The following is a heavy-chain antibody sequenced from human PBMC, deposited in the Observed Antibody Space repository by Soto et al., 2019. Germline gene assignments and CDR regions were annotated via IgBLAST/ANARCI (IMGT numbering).Heavy chain of an antibody. D-gene: IGHD3-22*01. CDR3: AKHLIGGRLQSPFDL. J-gene: IGHJ4*02. CDR1: GYRFTSYW. CDR2: IFPSDSDT. Sequence: RGESLKISCRTSGYRFTSYWIAWVRQMPGKGLEWMGIIFPSDSDTRYSPSFQGQVTISADRSTSTVFLQWASLKASDTAVYFCAKHLIGGRLQSPFDLWSQGTQVTVSS. V-gene: IGHV5-51*01.